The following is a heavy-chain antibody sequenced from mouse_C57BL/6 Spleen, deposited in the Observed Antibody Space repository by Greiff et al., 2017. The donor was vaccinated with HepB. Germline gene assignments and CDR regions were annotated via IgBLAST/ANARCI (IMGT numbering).Heavy chain of an antibody. CDR2: IHPNSGST. J-gene: IGHJ1*03. Sequence: QVQLQQPGAELVKPGASVKLSCKASGYTFTSYWMHWVKQRPGQGLEWIGMIHPNSGSTNYNEKFKSKATLTVDKSSSTAYMQLSSLTSEDSAVYYCASGSSAYDWWYFDVWGTGTTVTVSS. V-gene: IGHV1-64*01. CDR1: GYTFTSYW. D-gene: IGHD2-12*01. CDR3: ASGSSAYDWWYFDV.